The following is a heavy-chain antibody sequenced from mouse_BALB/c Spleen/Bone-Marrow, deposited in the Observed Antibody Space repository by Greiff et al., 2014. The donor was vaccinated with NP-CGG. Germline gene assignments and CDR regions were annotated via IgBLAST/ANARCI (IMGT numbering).Heavy chain of an antibody. D-gene: IGHD2-4*01. Sequence: EVQLQESGPGPVKPSQSLSLTCTVTGYSITSDYAWNWIRQFPGNKLEWMGYISYSGNTSYNPSLKSRISITRDTSKNQFFLQLNSVTTEDTATYYCARYDYDGVDYWGQGTTLTVSS. J-gene: IGHJ2*01. V-gene: IGHV3-2*02. CDR1: GYSITSDYA. CDR3: ARYDYDGVDY. CDR2: ISYSGNT.